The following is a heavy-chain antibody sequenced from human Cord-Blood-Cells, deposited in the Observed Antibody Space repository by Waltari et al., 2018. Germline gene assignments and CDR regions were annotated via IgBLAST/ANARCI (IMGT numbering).Heavy chain of an antibody. CDR1: GGSISSGGYY. CDR2: IYYSGST. CDR3: ARSGDCTNGVCYYMDV. V-gene: IGHV4-31*03. D-gene: IGHD2-8*01. Sequence: QVQLQESGPGLVKPSQTLSPTCTVSGGSISSGGYYWSWLRQHPGKGLEWIGYIYYSGSTYYNPSLKSRVTISVDTSKNQFSLKLSSVTAADTAVYYCARSGDCTNGVCYYMDVWGKGTTVTVSS. J-gene: IGHJ6*03.